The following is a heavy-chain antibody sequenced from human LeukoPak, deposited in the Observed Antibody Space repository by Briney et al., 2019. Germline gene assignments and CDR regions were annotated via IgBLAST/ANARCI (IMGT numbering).Heavy chain of an antibody. CDR2: ISSSSSYI. D-gene: IGHD1-1*01. V-gene: IGHV3-21*01. J-gene: IGHJ4*02. CDR1: GFTFSSYS. CDR3: ARGAGDNWNDYFDY. Sequence: GGSLRLSCAASGFTFSSYSMNWVRQAPGKGLEWVSSISSSSSYIYYADSVKGRFTISRDNAKNSLYLQMNSLRAEDTAVYYCARGAGDNWNDYFDYWGQGTLVTVSS.